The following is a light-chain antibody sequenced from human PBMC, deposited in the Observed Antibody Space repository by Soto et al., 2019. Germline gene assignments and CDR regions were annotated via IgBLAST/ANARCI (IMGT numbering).Light chain of an antibody. Sequence: QSALTQPASVSGSPGQSITISCTGTSSDVGGYNYVSWYQQHPGKAPKLMIYDVSNRPSGVSNRFSGSKSGNTASLTISGLQDEDEADYYCSSYTSSSTLIGTGTKLTVL. J-gene: IGLJ1*01. CDR2: DVS. CDR1: SSDVGGYNY. V-gene: IGLV2-14*01. CDR3: SSYTSSSTL.